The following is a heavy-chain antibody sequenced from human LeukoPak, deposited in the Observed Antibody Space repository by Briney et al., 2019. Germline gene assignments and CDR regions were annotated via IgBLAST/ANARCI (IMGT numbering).Heavy chain of an antibody. CDR1: GYTFTSYG. Sequence: ASVKVSCKASGYTFTSYGISWVRQAPGQGLEWMGWISAYNGNTNYAQKLQGRVTMTTDTSTSTAYMELRSLRSDDTAVYYCARGVYSVSYGKGRTDGIWFDPWGQGTLVTVSS. D-gene: IGHD1-26*01. CDR2: ISAYNGNT. J-gene: IGHJ5*02. V-gene: IGHV1-18*01. CDR3: ARGVYSVSYGKGRTDGIWFDP.